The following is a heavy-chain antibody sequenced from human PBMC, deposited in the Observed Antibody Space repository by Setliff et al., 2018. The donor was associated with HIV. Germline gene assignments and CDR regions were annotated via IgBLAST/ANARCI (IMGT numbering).Heavy chain of an antibody. D-gene: IGHD1-1*01. J-gene: IGHJ1*01. CDR1: GYALTSNY. Sequence: SVKVSCKASGYALTSNYIHWVRQAPGQGLEWMALIYPSNGDTTYAQSFQGRVTMTLDTSTSTVYMELSSLRAEDTAVYYCTKRTMPTGGFQHWGQGTLVTVSS. CDR3: TKRTMPTGGFQH. CDR2: IYPSNGDT. V-gene: IGHV1-46*01.